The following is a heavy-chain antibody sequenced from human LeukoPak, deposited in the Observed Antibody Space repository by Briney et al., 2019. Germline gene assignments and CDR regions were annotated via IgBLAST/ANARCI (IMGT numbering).Heavy chain of an antibody. CDR2: ISGSGGST. CDR3: AKDDDYGDLYYFDY. D-gene: IGHD4-17*01. J-gene: IGHJ4*02. CDR1: EFTFSSYA. Sequence: GGSLRLSCAASEFTFSSYAMSWVRQAPGKGLEWVSAISGSGGSTYYADSVKGRFTISRDNSKNTLYLQMNSLRAEDTAVYYCAKDDDYGDLYYFDYWGQGTLVTVSS. V-gene: IGHV3-23*01.